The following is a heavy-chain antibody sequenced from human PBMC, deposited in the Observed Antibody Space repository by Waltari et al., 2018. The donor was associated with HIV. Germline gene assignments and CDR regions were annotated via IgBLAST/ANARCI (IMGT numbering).Heavy chain of an antibody. V-gene: IGHV5-51*03. J-gene: IGHJ4*02. CDR1: GYSFTTYW. Sequence: EVQLVQSGAQVKKPGESLKISCKASGYSFTTYWIGWVRQLPGKGLAWMGTIYPGDSDTRYSPSFQGQVTISADKSISTAYLQWSSLQASDTAMYYCTKGMYANEDYFGYWGQGTLVTVSS. D-gene: IGHD2-8*01. CDR2: IYPGDSDT. CDR3: TKGMYANEDYFGY.